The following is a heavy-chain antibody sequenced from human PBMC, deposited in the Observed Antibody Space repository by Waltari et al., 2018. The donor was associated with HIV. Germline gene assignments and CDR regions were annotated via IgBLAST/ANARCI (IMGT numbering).Heavy chain of an antibody. CDR2: IYYSGST. Sequence: QVQLQESGPGLVKPSETLSLTCTVSGGSISSYYWSWIRQPPGKGLEWIGYIYYSGSTNYNPSLKSRVTISVDTSKNQFSLKLSSVTAADTAVYYCARGANYDFWSGYKYYFDYWGQGTLVTVSS. D-gene: IGHD3-3*01. V-gene: IGHV4-59*01. CDR3: ARGANYDFWSGYKYYFDY. CDR1: GGSISSYY. J-gene: IGHJ4*02.